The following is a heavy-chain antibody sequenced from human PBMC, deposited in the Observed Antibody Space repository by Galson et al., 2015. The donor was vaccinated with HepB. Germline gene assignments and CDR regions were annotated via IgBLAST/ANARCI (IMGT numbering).Heavy chain of an antibody. CDR1: GFTVNNNY. Sequence: SLRLSCAASGFTVNNNYMTWVRQAPGKGLEWVSVIHSGGSIFYADSVKGRFTISRDNSKNTLYLQMNSLRADDTAMYYCARNPPYCPRTIRYAGLAVDWGQGTLVIVSS. V-gene: IGHV3-53*01. CDR2: IHSGGSI. J-gene: IGHJ4*02. D-gene: IGHD2-21*01. CDR3: ARNPPYCPRTIRYAGLAVD.